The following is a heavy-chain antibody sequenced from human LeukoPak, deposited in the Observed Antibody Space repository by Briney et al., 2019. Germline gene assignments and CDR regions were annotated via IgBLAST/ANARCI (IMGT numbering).Heavy chain of an antibody. J-gene: IGHJ4*02. CDR1: GFTVSSNY. CDR3: AAKGNGYTGIYVFAH. V-gene: IGHV3-53*01. CDR2: IYSGGST. D-gene: IGHD1-26*01. Sequence: GGSLRLSCAASGFTVSSNYMSWVRQAPGKGLEWVSVIYSGGSTYYADSVKGRFTISRGTSDNTLNLQMNDLGAEDSAVYYCAAKGNGYTGIYVFAHWGQGTLVTVSA.